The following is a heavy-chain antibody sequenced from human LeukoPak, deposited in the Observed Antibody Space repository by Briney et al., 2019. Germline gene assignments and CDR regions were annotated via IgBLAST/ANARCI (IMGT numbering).Heavy chain of an antibody. V-gene: IGHV1-18*01. CDR2: ISAYNGNT. CDR1: GYTFTSYG. D-gene: IGHD3-22*01. CDR3: ASTNYYDSSGYPEYFQH. J-gene: IGHJ1*01. Sequence: GASVKVSCKASGYTFTSYGISWVRQAPGQGLEWMGWISAYNGNTNYAQKLQGRVTMTTDTSTSTAYMELRSLRSDDTAVYYCASTNYYDSSGYPEYFQHWGQGTLVTVSS.